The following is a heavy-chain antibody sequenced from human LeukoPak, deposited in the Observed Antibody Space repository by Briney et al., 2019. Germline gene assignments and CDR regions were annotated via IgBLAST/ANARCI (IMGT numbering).Heavy chain of an antibody. D-gene: IGHD3-3*01. Sequence: GGSLRLSCAASGFSFSTYYMSWVRQAPGKGLEWVANIKEDGSEKYYVDSVKGRFTISRDNAKNSLYLEMNSLRAEDTAVYYCARSSGYDFWSAYYQPFDYWGQGTLVTVSS. CDR2: IKEDGSEK. J-gene: IGHJ4*02. CDR1: GFSFSTYY. V-gene: IGHV3-7*01. CDR3: ARSSGYDFWSAYYQPFDY.